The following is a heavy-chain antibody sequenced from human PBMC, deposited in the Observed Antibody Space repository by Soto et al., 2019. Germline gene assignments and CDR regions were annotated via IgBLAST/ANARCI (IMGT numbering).Heavy chain of an antibody. V-gene: IGHV1-24*01. Sequence: ASVKVSCKVSGYSLTDLYVHWVRQAPGKGIEWLGGFEPEHGETVYAQKFQGRVTLTEDTSTDTTYMELSSLRSDGTAMYYCAAVLHVAFDYWGQGTLVTVSS. CDR3: AAVLHVAFDY. CDR1: GYSLTDLY. CDR2: FEPEHGET. J-gene: IGHJ4*02.